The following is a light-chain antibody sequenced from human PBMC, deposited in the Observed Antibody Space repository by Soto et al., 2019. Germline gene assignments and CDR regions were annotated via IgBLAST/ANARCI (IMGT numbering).Light chain of an antibody. CDR1: QSLSSY. CDR2: AAS. CDR3: QQSYSTHLWT. Sequence: DIQMTQSPSSLSASVGDRVTITCRASQSLSSYLNWYQQKPGKAPKLLIYAASSLRSGVPSRFSGSGSGTDFTLTISSLQPADCATYYCQQSYSTHLWTFGQGTKVEIK. V-gene: IGKV1-39*01. J-gene: IGKJ1*01.